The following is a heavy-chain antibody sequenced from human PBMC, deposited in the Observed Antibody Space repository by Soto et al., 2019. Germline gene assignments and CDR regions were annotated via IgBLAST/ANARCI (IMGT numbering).Heavy chain of an antibody. CDR2: IYYSGST. CDR1: GGSVRSGSYY. Sequence: PSETLSLTCTVSGGSVRSGSYYWSWIRQPPGKGLEWIGYIYYSGSTNYNPSLKSRVTISVDTSKNQFSLKLSSVTAADTAVYYCARDTRGYSYGKDYYYYYGMDVWGQGTTVTVSS. D-gene: IGHD5-18*01. J-gene: IGHJ6*02. CDR3: ARDTRGYSYGKDYYYYYGMDV. V-gene: IGHV4-61*01.